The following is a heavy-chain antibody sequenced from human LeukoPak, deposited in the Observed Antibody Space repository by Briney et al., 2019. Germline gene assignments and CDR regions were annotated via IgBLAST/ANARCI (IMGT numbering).Heavy chain of an antibody. J-gene: IGHJ4*02. D-gene: IGHD3-3*01. CDR2: ISYDGTNK. CDR1: GFTFSNYG. Sequence: PGGSLRLSCAASGFTFSNYGMNWVRQAPGKGLEWMAVISYDGTNKYYADSVKGRFTISRDNSKNTLYLQMNSLRAEDTAVYYCAKDLNYDFWSGLGNWGQGTLVTVSS. V-gene: IGHV3-30*18. CDR3: AKDLNYDFWSGLGN.